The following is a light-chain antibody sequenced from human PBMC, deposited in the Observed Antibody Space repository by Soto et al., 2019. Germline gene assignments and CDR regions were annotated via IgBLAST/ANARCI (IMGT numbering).Light chain of an antibody. CDR1: QSVSSN. V-gene: IGKV3-15*01. J-gene: IGKJ1*01. Sequence: EIVMTQSPATLSVSPGERATLSCRASQSVSSNLAWYQQKPGKAPRLLIYGASTRATGIPARFSGSGSGTESTLTISILQSQDVAVYYCQQYHNWRAWTFGQGTKVEIQ. CDR3: QQYHNWRAWT. CDR2: GAS.